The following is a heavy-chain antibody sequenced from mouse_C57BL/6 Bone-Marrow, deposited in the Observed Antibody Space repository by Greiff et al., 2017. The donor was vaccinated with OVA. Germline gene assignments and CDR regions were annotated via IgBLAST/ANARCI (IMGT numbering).Heavy chain of an antibody. J-gene: IGHJ3*01. CDR2: ISSGGSYT. V-gene: IGHV5-6*01. D-gene: IGHD2-1*01. CDR1: GFTFSSYG. CDR3: ARHMGYGIIFAY. Sequence: EVKVVESGGDLVKPGGSLKLSCAASGFTFSSYGMSWVRQTPDKRLEWVATISSGGSYTYYPDSVKGRFTISRDNAKNTLYLQMSSLKSEDTAMYYCARHMGYGIIFAYWGQGTLVTVSA.